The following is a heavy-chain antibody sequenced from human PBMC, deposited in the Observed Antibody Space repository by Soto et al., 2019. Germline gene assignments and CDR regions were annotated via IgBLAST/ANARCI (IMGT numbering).Heavy chain of an antibody. CDR2: ISADNINT. CDR1: GYTFYSHS. Sequence: QAQLVQSVAEVKKPGASVKVSCKASGYTFYSHSISWVRQAPGQGLEWMGRISADNINTKYAQKFRGRVTMTTDTSTSIVYMELRNLRSDDTAVYYCARCIQEDYYYGMDVWGQGTTVTVSS. J-gene: IGHJ6*02. V-gene: IGHV1-18*01. CDR3: ARCIQEDYYYGMDV. D-gene: IGHD5-18*01.